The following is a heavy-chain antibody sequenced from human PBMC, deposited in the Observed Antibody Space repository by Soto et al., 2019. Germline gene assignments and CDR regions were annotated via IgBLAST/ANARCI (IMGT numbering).Heavy chain of an antibody. CDR2: IWFDGGKT. J-gene: IGHJ4*02. CDR1: GFTFNNYG. V-gene: IGHV3-33*01. CDR3: ARGHDFRSDYSKTIDL. D-gene: IGHD3-3*01. Sequence: GGSLRLSCEASGFTFNNYGMHWVRQAPGKGLEWVAIIWFDGGKTYYADSVKGRFTSSRDNSKSALYLQMHSLRAEDTAVYYCARGHDFRSDYSKTIDLWGTGPLVTVCS.